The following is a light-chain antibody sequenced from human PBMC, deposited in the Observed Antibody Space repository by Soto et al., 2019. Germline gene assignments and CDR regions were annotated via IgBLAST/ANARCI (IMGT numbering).Light chain of an antibody. CDR3: SSYTSSLYV. CDR2: DVS. CDR1: SSDVGGYNY. V-gene: IGLV2-14*01. J-gene: IGLJ1*01. Sequence: QSVLTQPASVSGSPGQSITISCTGTSSDVGGYNYVSWYQQHPGKAPKLMIYDVSNRPSGVSNRFSGSKSGNTASLTISGLQAEVDADYYCSSYTSSLYVFGTGTKVTVL.